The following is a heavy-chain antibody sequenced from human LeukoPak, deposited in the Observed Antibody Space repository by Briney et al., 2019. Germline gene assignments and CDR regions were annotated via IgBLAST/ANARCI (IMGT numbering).Heavy chain of an antibody. V-gene: IGHV3-21*01. CDR1: GFTFSSCS. D-gene: IGHD3-10*01. CDR2: ISSSSSYI. Sequence: PGGSLRLSCAASGFTFSSCSMNWVRQPPGKGLEWVSSISSSSSYIYYADSVKGRFTISRDNAKNSLYLQMNSLRAEDTAVYYCARAGVRGGPIDYWGQGTLVTVSS. J-gene: IGHJ4*02. CDR3: ARAGVRGGPIDY.